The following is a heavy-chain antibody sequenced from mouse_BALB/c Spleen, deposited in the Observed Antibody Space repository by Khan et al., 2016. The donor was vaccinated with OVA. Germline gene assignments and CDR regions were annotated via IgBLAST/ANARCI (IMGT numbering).Heavy chain of an antibody. J-gene: IGHJ2*01. V-gene: IGHV1-20*02. CDR2: INPHIGET. CDR1: GYSFTGYF. Sequence: EVELVESGPELVKPGASVKISCKASGYSFTGYFMNWVMQSHGKSLEWIGRINPHIGETFYNQKFKDKATLTVDESSTTAYMELRSLSSEDSAVYYCAGENGSNFDYWGQGTTLTVSS. D-gene: IGHD1-1*01. CDR3: AGENGSNFDY.